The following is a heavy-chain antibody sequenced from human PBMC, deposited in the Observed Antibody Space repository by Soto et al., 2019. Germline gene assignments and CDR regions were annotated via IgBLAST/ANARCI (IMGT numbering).Heavy chain of an antibody. V-gene: IGHV3-11*01. J-gene: IGHJ6*03. CDR1: GFTFSDYY. CDR2: ISSSGSTI. Sequence: GGSLRLSWAASGFTFSDYYMSWIRQAPGKGLEWVSYISSSGSTIYYADSVKGRVTMTRNTSISTAYMELSSLRSEDTAVYYCARVYYYYYMDVWGKGTTVTVSS. CDR3: ARVYYYYYMDV.